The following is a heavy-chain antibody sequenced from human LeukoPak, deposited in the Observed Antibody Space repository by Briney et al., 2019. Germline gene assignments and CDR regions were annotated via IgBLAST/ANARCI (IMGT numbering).Heavy chain of an antibody. CDR2: ITSATSSSTKV. J-gene: IGHJ5*02. Sequence: GGSLRLSCAASGFIFSNYAMYWVRQAPGKGLEWVASITSATSSSTKVYYSDSLKGRFTISRDNAKSSLSLQMNGLRDEDTAIYYCARSGVTHATVNWFDPWGQGTLVTVSS. V-gene: IGHV3-21*01. CDR1: GFIFSNYA. CDR3: ARSGVTHATVNWFDP. D-gene: IGHD2-21*02.